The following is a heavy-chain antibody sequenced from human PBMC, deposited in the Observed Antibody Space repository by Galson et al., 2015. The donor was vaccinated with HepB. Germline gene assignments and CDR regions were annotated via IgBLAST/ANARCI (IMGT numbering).Heavy chain of an antibody. J-gene: IGHJ6*02. CDR1: GFTFSNYG. CDR3: ARIGDGYDHMGVYFNNGMDA. Sequence: SLRLSCAASGFTFSNYGFHWIRQPPGKGLEWVAVISSDGTTKNYADSVKGRFTISRDNSESTLSLEMNSLRSDDRAVYYCARIGDGYDHMGVYFNNGMDAWGQGTTVTVAS. V-gene: IGHV3-30*04. D-gene: IGHD5-12*01. CDR2: ISSDGTTK.